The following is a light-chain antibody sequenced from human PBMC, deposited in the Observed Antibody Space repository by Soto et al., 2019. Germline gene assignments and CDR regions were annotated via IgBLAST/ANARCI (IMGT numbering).Light chain of an antibody. J-gene: IGLJ1*01. CDR1: SSDVGAYNF. V-gene: IGLV2-14*01. CDR2: EVT. CDR3: NSYTSSTTSV. Sequence: QSVLTQPASVSGSPGQSITISCTGTSSDVGAYNFVSWYQHHPGRAPKLIIYEVTIRPSGVSNRFSGSKSGNTASLTISGLQAEDEADYYCNSYTSSTTSVFGTGTKLTVL.